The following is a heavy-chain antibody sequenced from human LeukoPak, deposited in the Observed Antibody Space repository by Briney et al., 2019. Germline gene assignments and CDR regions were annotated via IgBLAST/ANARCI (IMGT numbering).Heavy chain of an antibody. J-gene: IGHJ4*02. CDR1: GYTFTGYY. CDR2: INPNSGGT. CDR3: ARGPRGEQLVQGLFNY. Sequence: GASVTVSCKASGYTFTGYYMHWVRQAPGQGLEWMGWINPNSGGTNYAQKFQGRVTMTRDTSISTAYMELSRLRSDDTAVYYCARGPRGEQLVQGLFNYWGQGTLVTVSS. V-gene: IGHV1-2*02. D-gene: IGHD6-6*01.